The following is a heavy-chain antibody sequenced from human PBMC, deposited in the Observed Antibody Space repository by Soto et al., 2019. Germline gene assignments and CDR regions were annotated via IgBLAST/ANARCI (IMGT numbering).Heavy chain of an antibody. J-gene: IGHJ3*02. V-gene: IGHV3-33*01. D-gene: IGHD3-3*01. CDR3: ARDANFGTQGGSFDI. Sequence: GGSLRLSCAASGFTFRIYSMHWVRQSPGKGLEWVAVMWYDGTNKYYGESVKGRFTISRDNSENTLYLQMNSLRVEDTAVYYCARDANFGTQGGSFDIWGHGTLVTVSS. CDR2: MWYDGTNK. CDR1: GFTFRIYS.